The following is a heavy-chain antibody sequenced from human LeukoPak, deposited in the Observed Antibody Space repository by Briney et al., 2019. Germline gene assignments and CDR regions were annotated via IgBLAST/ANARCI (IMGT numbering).Heavy chain of an antibody. CDR2: INHSGST. D-gene: IGHD6-19*01. CDR3: AGVPHALVAGTAGGMDV. V-gene: IGHV4-34*01. J-gene: IGHJ6*02. CDR1: GGSFSGYY. Sequence: SETLSLTCAVYGGSFSGYYWSWIRQPPGKGLEWIGEINHSGSTNYNPSLKSRVTISVDTSKNQFSLKLSSVTAADTAVYYCAGVPHALVAGTAGGMDVWGQGTTVTVSS.